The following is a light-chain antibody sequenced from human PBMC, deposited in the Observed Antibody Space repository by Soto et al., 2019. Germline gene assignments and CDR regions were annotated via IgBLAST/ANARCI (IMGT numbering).Light chain of an antibody. CDR2: GAS. V-gene: IGKV3-20*01. Sequence: EIVLTQSPGTLSLSPGERATLSCRASQSVSSSYLAWYQQKPGQAPRLLIYGASSRATGIPNRFSGSGSGKDFTLTISRLEPEDLAVYYCQQYGSSPRVTFGGGTKVEMK. J-gene: IGKJ4*01. CDR1: QSVSSSY. CDR3: QQYGSSPRVT.